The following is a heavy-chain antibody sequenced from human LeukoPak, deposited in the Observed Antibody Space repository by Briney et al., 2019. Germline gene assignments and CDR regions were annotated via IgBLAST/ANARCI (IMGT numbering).Heavy chain of an antibody. CDR3: AAAPVEDSNWFDP. Sequence: SVKVSCKASGFTFTSSAMQWVRQARGQRLEWIGWIVVGSGNTNYAQKFQERVTITRDMSTSTAYMELSSLRSEDTAVYYCAAAPVEDSNWFDPWGQGTLVTVSS. J-gene: IGHJ5*02. CDR2: IVVGSGNT. D-gene: IGHD3/OR15-3a*01. V-gene: IGHV1-58*02. CDR1: GFTFTSSA.